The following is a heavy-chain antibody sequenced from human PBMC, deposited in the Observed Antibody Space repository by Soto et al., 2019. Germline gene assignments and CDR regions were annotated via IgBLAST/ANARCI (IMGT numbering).Heavy chain of an antibody. V-gene: IGHV1-69*13. CDR2: IIPIFGTA. Sequence: SVKVSCKASGGTFSSYAISWVRQAPGQGLEWMGGIIPIFGTANYAQKFQGRVTITADESTSTAYMELSSLRSEDTAVYYCARESAAAGRFDYWGQGTLLTVPS. D-gene: IGHD6-13*01. CDR1: GGTFSSYA. J-gene: IGHJ4*02. CDR3: ARESAAAGRFDY.